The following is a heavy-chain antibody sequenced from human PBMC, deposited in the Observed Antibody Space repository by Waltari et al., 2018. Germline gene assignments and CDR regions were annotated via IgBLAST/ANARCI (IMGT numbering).Heavy chain of an antibody. CDR1: GGSFGTYA. CDR2: ISPSLGKP. CDR3: AKRIVGGPFDV. Sequence: QVHLVQSGAEVRRPGSSVKVSCEASGGSFGTYAITWVRQAPGQGLEWIAGISPSLGKPNYAQKFQDRVKVAADELTRTAFMELSSLRPDDTAVYYCAKRIVGGPFDVWGQGTMVIVSS. D-gene: IGHD1-26*01. V-gene: IGHV1-69*11. J-gene: IGHJ3*01.